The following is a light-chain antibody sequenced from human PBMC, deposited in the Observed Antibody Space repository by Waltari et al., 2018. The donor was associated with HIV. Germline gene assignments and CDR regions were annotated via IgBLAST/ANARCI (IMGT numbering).Light chain of an antibody. CDR2: EAS. CDR3: QQRNNWPLT. J-gene: IGKJ4*01. V-gene: IGKV3-11*01. Sequence: EIVLTQSPATLSLSPAGRATLSCRASQSVGSYLAWYQQKPGQVPRLLIYEASKRATGIPARFSGSGSGTDFTLTISSLEPEDFAFYYCQQRNNWPLTFGGGTKVEIK. CDR1: QSVGSY.